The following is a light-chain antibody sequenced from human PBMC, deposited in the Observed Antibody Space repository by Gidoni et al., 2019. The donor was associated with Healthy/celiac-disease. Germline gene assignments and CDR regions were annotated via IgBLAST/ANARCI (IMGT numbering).Light chain of an antibody. V-gene: IGKV3-20*01. Sequence: DIVLTQSPGTLSLSPGERATLSCRASQSVSSSYLAWYQQKPGQAPRLLIYGASSRATGSPDRFSGSGSGTDLTLTISRREPEDFAVYYCQQYGSSPWTFGQGTKVEIK. CDR2: GAS. J-gene: IGKJ1*01. CDR3: QQYGSSPWT. CDR1: QSVSSSY.